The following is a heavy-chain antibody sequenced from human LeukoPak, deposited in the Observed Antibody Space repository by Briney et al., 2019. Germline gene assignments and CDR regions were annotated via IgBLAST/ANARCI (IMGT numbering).Heavy chain of an antibody. J-gene: IGHJ4*02. Sequence: PSETLSLTCAVSGGSIISTNWWSWVRQPPGKGLEWIGKIYNSGSTNYNPSLKSRVTILVDNSNNQFSLRLTSVTAADTAVYYCARVSSRNGDFDYWGQGTLVTASS. CDR2: IYNSGST. CDR3: ARVSSRNGDFDY. CDR1: GGSIISTNW. D-gene: IGHD6-6*01. V-gene: IGHV4-4*02.